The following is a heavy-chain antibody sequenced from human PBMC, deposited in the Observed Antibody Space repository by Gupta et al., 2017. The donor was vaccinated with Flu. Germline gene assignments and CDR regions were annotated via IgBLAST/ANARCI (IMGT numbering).Heavy chain of an antibody. Sequence: EVQLVESGGGLVQPGGSLRLSCAASGLTFTRYWMSWVRQAPGKGLEWVANINQDGNKKYYVDYVKGRFTISRDNAKNSLYLQMNSLRAEDTAVYYCVEDGGGSYPWGQGTLVTVSS. CDR3: VEDGGGSYP. CDR1: GLTFTRYW. V-gene: IGHV3-7*01. CDR2: INQDGNKK. D-gene: IGHD3-3*01. J-gene: IGHJ4*02.